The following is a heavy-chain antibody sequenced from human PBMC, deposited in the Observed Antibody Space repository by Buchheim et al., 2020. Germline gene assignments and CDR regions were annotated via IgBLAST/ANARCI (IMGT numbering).Heavy chain of an antibody. CDR3: ARDESDCTNGVCYSNWFDP. D-gene: IGHD2-8*01. CDR2: KSYDGSNK. J-gene: IGHJ5*02. CDR1: GFTFSSYA. Sequence: QVQLVESGGGVVQPGRSLRLSCAASGFTFSSYAMHWVRQAPGKGLEWVAVKSYDGSNKYYADSVKGRFTISRDNSKNTLYLQMNSLRAEDTAVYYCARDESDCTNGVCYSNWFDPWGQGTL. V-gene: IGHV3-30-3*01.